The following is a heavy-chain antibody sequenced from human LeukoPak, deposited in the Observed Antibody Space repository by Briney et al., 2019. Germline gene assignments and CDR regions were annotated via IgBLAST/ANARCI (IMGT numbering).Heavy chain of an antibody. CDR2: IYTSGST. J-gene: IGHJ5*02. CDR3: ASQTQYCSSTSCYLNWFDP. CDR1: GYSISSGSYY. D-gene: IGHD2-2*01. Sequence: KPSETLSLTCAVSGYSISSGSYYWSWIRQPAGKGLEWIGRIYTSGSTNYNPSLKSRVTISVDTSKNQFSLKLSSVTAADTAVYYCASQTQYCSSTSCYLNWFDPWGQGTLVTVSS. V-gene: IGHV4-61*02.